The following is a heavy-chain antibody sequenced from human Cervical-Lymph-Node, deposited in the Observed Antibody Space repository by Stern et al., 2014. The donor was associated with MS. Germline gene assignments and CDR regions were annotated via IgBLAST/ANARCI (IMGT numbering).Heavy chain of an antibody. Sequence: AQLVESGGGVVQPGRSLRLSCAASGFTFSSYGMHWVRQAPGKGLEWVAVIWYDGSNKYYADSVKGRFPISRDNSKNTLYLQMNSLRAEDTAVYYCARDCKLRYYYYGMDVWGQGTTVTVSS. CDR1: GFTFSSYG. J-gene: IGHJ6*02. V-gene: IGHV3-33*01. D-gene: IGHD1-26*01. CDR3: ARDCKLRYYYYGMDV. CDR2: IWYDGSNK.